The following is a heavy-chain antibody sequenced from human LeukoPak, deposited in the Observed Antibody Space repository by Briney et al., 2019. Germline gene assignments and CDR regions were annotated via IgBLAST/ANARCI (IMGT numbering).Heavy chain of an antibody. CDR3: AKDNQDTTHI. CDR2: IRYDGSNK. V-gene: IGHV3-30*02. D-gene: IGHD2-15*01. CDR1: GFTFISYG. Sequence: AGGSLRLSCAASGFTFISYGMHWVRQAPGKGLEWVAFIRYDGSNKYYADSVKGRFTISRDNSKNTLYLQMNSLRAEDTAVYYCAKDNQDTTHIWGQGTMVTVSS. J-gene: IGHJ3*02.